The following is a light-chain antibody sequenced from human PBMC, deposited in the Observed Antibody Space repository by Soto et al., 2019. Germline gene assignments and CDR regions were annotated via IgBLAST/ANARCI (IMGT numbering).Light chain of an antibody. Sequence: DIPMTQSPSTLSASVGDRVTITCRASQSVSRWLAWYQQKPGKAPKLLIYKASTLESGVPSRFSGTGSGTEFTLAVSSLPPDDSATYYCQQYNDNWTFGQGTKVEIK. CDR1: QSVSRW. CDR3: QQYNDNWT. J-gene: IGKJ1*01. V-gene: IGKV1-5*03. CDR2: KAS.